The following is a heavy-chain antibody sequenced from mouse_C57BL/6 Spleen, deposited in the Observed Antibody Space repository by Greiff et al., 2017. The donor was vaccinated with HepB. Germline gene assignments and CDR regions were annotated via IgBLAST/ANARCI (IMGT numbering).Heavy chain of an antibody. CDR2: ISDGGSYT. CDR3: ARGGEGYAMDY. CDR1: GFTFSSYA. V-gene: IGHV5-4*03. J-gene: IGHJ4*01. Sequence: DVMLVESGGGLVKPGGSLKLSCAASGFTFSSYAMSWVRQTPEKRLEWVATISDGGSYTYYPDNVKGRFTISRDNAKNNLYLQMSHLKSEDTAMYYCARGGEGYAMDYWGQGTSVTVSS.